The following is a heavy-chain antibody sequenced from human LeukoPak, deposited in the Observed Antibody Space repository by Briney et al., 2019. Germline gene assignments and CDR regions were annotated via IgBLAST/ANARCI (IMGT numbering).Heavy chain of an antibody. CDR1: GFTFDDYG. J-gene: IGHJ5*02. CDR2: INWNGGST. V-gene: IGHV3-20*04. Sequence: GGSLRLSCAASGFTFDDYGMSWVRQAPGKGREWGSGINWNGGSTGYADSVKGRFTISRDNAKNSLYLQMNSLRAEDTALYYCARRITMITNWFDPWGQGTLVTVSS. CDR3: ARRITMITNWFDP. D-gene: IGHD3-22*01.